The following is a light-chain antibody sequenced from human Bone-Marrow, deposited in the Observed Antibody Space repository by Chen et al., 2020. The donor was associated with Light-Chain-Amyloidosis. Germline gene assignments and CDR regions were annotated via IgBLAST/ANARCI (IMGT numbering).Light chain of an antibody. CDR1: DLPTKY. Sequence: SYELTQPPSVSVSPGQTDRITCSGDDLPTKYAYWYQQKPGQAPLLVLHRDTERPSGISVRFSGSSSGTTATLTISGVQAEDEADYHCQSADSSGTYEVIFGGGTKLTVL. CDR2: RDT. V-gene: IGLV3-25*03. J-gene: IGLJ2*01. CDR3: QSADSSGTYEVI.